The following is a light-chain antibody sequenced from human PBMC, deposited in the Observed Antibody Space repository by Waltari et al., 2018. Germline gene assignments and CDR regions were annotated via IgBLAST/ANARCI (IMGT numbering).Light chain of an antibody. CDR3: QQYGSPLT. Sequence: IVLTQSPGTLSLSPGERATLSCRASQSVSSTFLAWYQHKPGQPPRLLIYGASSRATGIPDRFSGSGSGTDFTRTISRLEPEDFAVYYCQQYGSPLTFGQGTKLEI. CDR1: QSVSSTF. J-gene: IGKJ2*01. V-gene: IGKV3-20*01. CDR2: GAS.